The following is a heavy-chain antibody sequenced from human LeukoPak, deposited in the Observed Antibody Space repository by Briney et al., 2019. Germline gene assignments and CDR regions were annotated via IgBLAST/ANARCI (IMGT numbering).Heavy chain of an antibody. CDR1: GFTFDDYT. Sequence: GGSLRLSCAASGFTFDDYTMHWVRQAPGKGLEWVSLISWDGGSTYYADSVKGRFTISKDNSKNSLYLQMNSLRTEDTALYYCAKSMVSGSSHWYFDLWGRGTLVTVSS. CDR3: AKSMVSGSSHWYFDL. J-gene: IGHJ2*01. CDR2: ISWDGGST. D-gene: IGHD3-10*01. V-gene: IGHV3-43*01.